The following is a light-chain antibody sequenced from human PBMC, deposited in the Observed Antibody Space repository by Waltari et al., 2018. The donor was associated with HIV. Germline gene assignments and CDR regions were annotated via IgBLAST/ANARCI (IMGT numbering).Light chain of an antibody. V-gene: IGLV1-47*01. CDR2: TDT. J-gene: IGLJ2*01. Sequence: SVLTQPPSASGTPGQKVTISCSGSSSNIGSNSVFWYQQLPGAAPKLLIYTDTQRPSGVPDRFSVSKSGTSASLAISGLRSKDEAVYSCATWDDSLNGVLFGGGTNLNVL. CDR1: SSNIGSNS. CDR3: ATWDDSLNGVL.